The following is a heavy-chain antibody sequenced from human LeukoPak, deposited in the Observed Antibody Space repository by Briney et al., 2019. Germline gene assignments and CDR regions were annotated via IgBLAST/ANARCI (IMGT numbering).Heavy chain of an antibody. D-gene: IGHD3-16*02. J-gene: IGHJ4*02. CDR1: GGSFSGYY. V-gene: IGHV4-34*01. CDR2: INQSGST. CDR3: ARATNYDYVWGSYRRRYFDY. Sequence: SETLSLTCAVYGGSFSGYYWSGIRQPPGKGLEWIGEINQSGSTNYNPSLKSRVTISVDTSKNQFSLKLSSVTAADTAVYYCARATNYDYVWGSYRRRYFDYWGQGTLVTVSS.